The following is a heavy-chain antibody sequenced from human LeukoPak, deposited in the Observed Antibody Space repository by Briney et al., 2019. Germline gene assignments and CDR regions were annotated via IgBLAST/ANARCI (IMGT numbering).Heavy chain of an antibody. V-gene: IGHV3-21*01. CDR1: GFTFSNYN. CDR2: ISSSSTYL. J-gene: IGHJ4*02. CDR3: ARDLYDSLSFFFDY. D-gene: IGHD3-22*01. Sequence: PGGSLRLSCAASGFTFSNYNMNWVRQAPGKGLEWVSSISSSSTYLYYADSVKGRFTISRDNAKNSLHLQMNSLRAEDTAVYYCARDLYDSLSFFFDYWGQGTLVTVSS.